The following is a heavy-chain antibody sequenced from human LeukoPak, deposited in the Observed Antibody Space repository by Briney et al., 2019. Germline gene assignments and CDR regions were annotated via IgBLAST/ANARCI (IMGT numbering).Heavy chain of an antibody. CDR3: AKVLPGPFHY. CDR1: GFILRSYA. Sequence: RAGGSLRLSCEASGFILRSYAMHWVRQAPGKGLEWVAFTQHDGDDKYYADSVKGRFTISRDNSKNTLYLQMNSLRAEDTAVYYCAKVLPGPFHYWGQGTLVTVSS. CDR2: TQHDGDDK. D-gene: IGHD1-1*01. V-gene: IGHV3-30*02. J-gene: IGHJ4*02.